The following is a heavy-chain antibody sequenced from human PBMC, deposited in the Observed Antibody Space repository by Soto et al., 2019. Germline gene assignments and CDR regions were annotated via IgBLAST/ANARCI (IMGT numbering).Heavy chain of an antibody. Sequence: QVQLVQSGAEVKKPGSSVRVSCKASGGTLNRNTISWVRQAPGQGLEWMGRIIPMFGIQKYALKFQGRVTITADRSTNTAYMELSSLRSEDTAVYYCARGTPAPTYYFDFWGQGSLVTVSS. D-gene: IGHD2-15*01. J-gene: IGHJ4*02. CDR2: IIPMFGIQ. V-gene: IGHV1-69*02. CDR1: GGTLNRNT. CDR3: ARGTPAPTYYFDF.